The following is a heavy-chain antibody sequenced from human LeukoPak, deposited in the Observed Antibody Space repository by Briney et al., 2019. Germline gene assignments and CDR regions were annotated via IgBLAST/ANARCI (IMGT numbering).Heavy chain of an antibody. J-gene: IGHJ4*02. CDR3: AKQIGDSSSWTDY. CDR2: ISGSGGST. Sequence: PGGSPRLSCAASGFTFSSYAMSWVRQAPGKGLEWVSGISGSGGSTYYADSVKGRFTISRDNSKNTLYLQMNSLRAEDTAVYYCAKQIGDSSSWTDYWGQGTLVTVSS. D-gene: IGHD6-13*01. CDR1: GFTFSSYA. V-gene: IGHV3-23*01.